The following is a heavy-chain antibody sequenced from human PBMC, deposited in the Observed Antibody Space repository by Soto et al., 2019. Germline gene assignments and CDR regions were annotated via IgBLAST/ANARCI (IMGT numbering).Heavy chain of an antibody. CDR3: ARGRLGAARQDY. D-gene: IGHD6-6*01. CDR2: MNPNSGNT. CDR1: GYTFTSYD. V-gene: IGHV1-8*01. J-gene: IGHJ4*02. Sequence: GASVKVSCKASGYTFTSYDINWVRQATGQGLEWMGWMNPNSGNTGYAQKFQGRVTMTRNTSISTAYIELSSLRSEDTAVYYGARGRLGAARQDYWGQGTLVTVSS.